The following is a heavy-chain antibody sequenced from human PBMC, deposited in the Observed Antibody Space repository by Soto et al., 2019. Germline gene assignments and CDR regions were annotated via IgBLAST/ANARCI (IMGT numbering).Heavy chain of an antibody. D-gene: IGHD3-16*01. CDR3: GRRGGVFDS. J-gene: IGHJ4*02. V-gene: IGHV3-48*02. CDR2: ISTTSSSI. Sequence: GGSLRLSCATSGFTFSSYSMNWVRQAPGKGLEWISYISTTSSSIYYADSVKGRFTISRDNAKNSLFLQMNSLRDEDTAVYYCGRRGGVFDSWGQGALVTVSS. CDR1: GFTFSSYS.